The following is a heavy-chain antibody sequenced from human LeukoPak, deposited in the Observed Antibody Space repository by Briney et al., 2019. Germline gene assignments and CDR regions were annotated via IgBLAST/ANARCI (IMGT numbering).Heavy chain of an antibody. D-gene: IGHD2-8*01. Sequence: SETLSLTCTVSGGSLSSYSWSWIRQPPGKGLEWIGYIYYSGSTNYNPSLKSRVTISVDTSKNQFSLKLSSVTAADTAVYYCARVGTINWFDPWGQGTLVTVSS. CDR2: IYYSGST. CDR3: ARVGTINWFDP. V-gene: IGHV4-59*01. J-gene: IGHJ5*02. CDR1: GGSLSSYS.